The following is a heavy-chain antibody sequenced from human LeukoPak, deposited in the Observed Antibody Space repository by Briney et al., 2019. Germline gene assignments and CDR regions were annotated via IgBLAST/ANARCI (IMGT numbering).Heavy chain of an antibody. CDR2: FDPEDGET. D-gene: IGHD3-22*01. CDR1: GYTLTELS. Sequence: ASVKVSCKVSGYTLTELSMHWVRQAPGKGLEWMGGFDPEDGETIYAQKFQGRVTMTEDTSTDTAYMELSSLRSEDTAVYYCATGSSGLGPHIFDYWGQGTLVTVSS. CDR3: ATGSSGLGPHIFDY. V-gene: IGHV1-24*01. J-gene: IGHJ4*02.